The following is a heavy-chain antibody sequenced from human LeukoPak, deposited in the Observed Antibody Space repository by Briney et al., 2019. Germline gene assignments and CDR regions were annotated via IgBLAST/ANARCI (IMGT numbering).Heavy chain of an antibody. CDR3: TRDQVSYYGSGSYYNYYYYMDV. CDR2: RYYRSKWYN. D-gene: IGHD3-10*01. V-gene: IGHV6-1*01. Sequence: SQTLSLTCAISGDSVSSNSAAWNWIRQSPSRGLEWLGRRYYRSKWYNDYAVSVKSRITINSDTSKNQFSLQLNSVTPEDTAVYYCTRDQVSYYGSGSYYNYYYYMDVWGKGPRSPSP. J-gene: IGHJ6*03. CDR1: GDSVSSNSAA.